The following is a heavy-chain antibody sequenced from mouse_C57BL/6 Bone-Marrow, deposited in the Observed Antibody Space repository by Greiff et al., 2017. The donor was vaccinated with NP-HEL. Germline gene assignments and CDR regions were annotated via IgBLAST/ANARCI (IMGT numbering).Heavy chain of an antibody. J-gene: IGHJ3*01. Sequence: EVQGVESGPVLVKPGASVKMSCKASGYTFTDYYMNWVKQSHGKSLEWIGVINPYNGGTSYNQKFKGKATLTVDKSSSTAYMELNSLTSEDSAVYYCANYGYYLAWFAYWGQGTLVTVSA. CDR2: INPYNGGT. CDR3: ANYGYYLAWFAY. CDR1: GYTFTDYY. V-gene: IGHV1-19*01. D-gene: IGHD2-3*01.